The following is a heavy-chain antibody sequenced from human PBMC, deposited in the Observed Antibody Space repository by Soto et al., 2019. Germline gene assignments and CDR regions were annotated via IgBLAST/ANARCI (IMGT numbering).Heavy chain of an antibody. CDR3: ARGDRLLWFGELSR. D-gene: IGHD3-10*01. CDR1: GYTFTSYD. CDR2: VNPNSGST. V-gene: IGHV1-8*01. Sequence: QVQLVQSGAEVKKPGASVKVSCKASGYTFTSYDINWVRQATGQGLEWMGWVNPNSGSTGYAQKFQGKVTMTRNTSISTAYMELSSLRSDDTAVYYCARGDRLLWFGELSRWGQGTLVTVSS. J-gene: IGHJ4*02.